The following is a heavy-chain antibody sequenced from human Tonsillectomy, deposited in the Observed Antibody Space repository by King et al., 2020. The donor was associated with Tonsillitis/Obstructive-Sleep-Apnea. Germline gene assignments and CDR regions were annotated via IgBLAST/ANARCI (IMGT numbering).Heavy chain of an antibody. D-gene: IGHD6-13*01. Sequence: VQLVESGGGLVQPGRSLRLSCAASGFTFDVYAMYWVRQAPGKGLEWVSGISWNSGSIVYADSVKGRFTISRDNAKNSLYLQMNSLRAEDTALYYCAKDLIIAESGTPGDGFDIWGQGTMVTVSS. CDR1: GFTFDVYA. J-gene: IGHJ3*02. V-gene: IGHV3-9*01. CDR2: ISWNSGSI. CDR3: AKDLIIAESGTPGDGFDI.